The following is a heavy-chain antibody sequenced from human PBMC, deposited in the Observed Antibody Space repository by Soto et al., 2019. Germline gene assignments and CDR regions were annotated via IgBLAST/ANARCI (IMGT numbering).Heavy chain of an antibody. CDR3: ARATLTYYYDSSGYYPPPNAKYYFDY. D-gene: IGHD3-22*01. CDR1: GGSIISGGYY. V-gene: IGHV4-31*03. Sequence: PSETLSLTCTVSGGSIISGGYYWSWIRQHPGKGLEWIGYIYYSGSTYYNPSLKSRVTISVDTSKNQFSLKLSSVTAADTAVYYCARATLTYYYDSSGYYPPPNAKYYFDYWGQGTLVTVSS. CDR2: IYYSGST. J-gene: IGHJ4*02.